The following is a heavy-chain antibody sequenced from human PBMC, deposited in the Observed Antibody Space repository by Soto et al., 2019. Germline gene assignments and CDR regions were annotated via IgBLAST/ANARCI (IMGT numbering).Heavy chain of an antibody. CDR1: GGTFRSYA. CDR2: IIPIFGTA. Sequence: SVKVSCNASGGTFRSYAISWVRQAPGQVLEWMGGIIPIFGTANYAQKFQGRVTITADESTSTAYMELSSLRSEDTAVYYCARRHYYDSSGYSNWFGPWGHGTLVTVSS. CDR3: ARRHYYDSSGYSNWFGP. J-gene: IGHJ5*02. D-gene: IGHD3-22*01. V-gene: IGHV1-69*13.